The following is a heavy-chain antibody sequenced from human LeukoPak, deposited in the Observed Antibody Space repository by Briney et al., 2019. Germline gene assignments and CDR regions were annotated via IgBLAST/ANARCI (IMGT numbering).Heavy chain of an antibody. CDR2: IRGTGSST. CDR3: AKVSGIWFGRSQDTFDI. V-gene: IGHV3-23*01. Sequence: GGSLRLSCAASGFTFSSYGMSWVRQAPGKGLEWVSGIRGTGSSTYYADSVKGRFTISRDNSKNMVYLQMNSRRAEDTDVYYCAKVSGIWFGRSQDTFDIWGQATMVTVSS. D-gene: IGHD3-10*01. J-gene: IGHJ3*02. CDR1: GFTFSSYG.